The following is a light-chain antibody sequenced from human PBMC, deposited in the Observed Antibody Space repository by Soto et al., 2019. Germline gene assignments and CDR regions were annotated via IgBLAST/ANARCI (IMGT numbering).Light chain of an antibody. J-gene: IGLJ2*01. CDR1: SSDVGSYNL. V-gene: IGLV2-23*02. CDR2: EVS. CDR3: RSYAGSSTFGVV. Sequence: QSALTQPASVSGSPGQSITISCTGTSSDVGSYNLVSWYQQHPGKAPKLMIYEVSKRPSGVSNRFSGSKSGNTASLTISGLQAEDEADYYCRSYAGSSTFGVVFGGGTKVTVL.